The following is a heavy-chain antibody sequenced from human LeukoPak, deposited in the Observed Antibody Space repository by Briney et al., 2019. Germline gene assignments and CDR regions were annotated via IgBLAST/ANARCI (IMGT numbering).Heavy chain of an antibody. Sequence: ASVKVSCKASGGTFSSYAISWVRQAPGQGLEWMGWINPDSGGPSYAQKFQGRVTMTSDTSISTAYMELSSLRSDDTALYYCARDYGDSWGQGTLVTVSS. CDR3: ARDYGDS. CDR2: INPDSGGP. CDR1: GGTFSSYA. V-gene: IGHV1-2*02. J-gene: IGHJ5*01. D-gene: IGHD4-17*01.